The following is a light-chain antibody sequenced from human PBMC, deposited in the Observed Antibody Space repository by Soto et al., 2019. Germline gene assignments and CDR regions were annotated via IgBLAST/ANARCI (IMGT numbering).Light chain of an antibody. CDR3: CSYAGTYTYV. Sequence: QSALTQPHSVSGSPGQSVTSSCTGTNRDVGGYNYVSWYQQSPGKAPKLLIYGVSERPSGVPDRFSGSKSGSTASLTISGLQAEDEADYYCCSYAGTYTYVFGTGTKVTVL. J-gene: IGLJ1*01. V-gene: IGLV2-11*01. CDR1: NRDVGGYNY. CDR2: GVS.